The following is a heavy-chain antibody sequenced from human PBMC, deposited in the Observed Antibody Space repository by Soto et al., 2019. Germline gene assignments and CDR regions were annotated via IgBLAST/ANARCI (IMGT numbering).Heavy chain of an antibody. V-gene: IGHV1-69*12. CDR1: GGTFSSYA. D-gene: IGHD3-10*01. CDR2: IIPIFGTA. J-gene: IGHJ6*02. Sequence: QVQLVQSGAEVKKPGSSVKVSCKASGGTFSSYAISWVRQAPGQGLEWMGGIIPIFGTADYAQKFQGRVTITADESTSTAYMELSSLRSEDTAVYYCARVANYCGSPQVLYGMDVWGQGTTVTVSS. CDR3: ARVANYCGSPQVLYGMDV.